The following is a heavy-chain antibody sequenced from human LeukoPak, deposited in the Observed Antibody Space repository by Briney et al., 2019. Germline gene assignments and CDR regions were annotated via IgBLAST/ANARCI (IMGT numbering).Heavy chain of an antibody. CDR1: GGSISSYY. J-gene: IGHJ4*02. CDR3: ARGNAAMVPFDY. V-gene: IGHV4-59*01. CDR2: IYYSGST. D-gene: IGHD5-18*01. Sequence: SETLSLNCTVSGGSISSYYWSWLRQPPGKGLEGIGYIYYSGSTNYNPSLKSRVTISVAASKNQFSLKLSSVAAADTAVYYCARGNAAMVPFDYWGQGTLVTVSS.